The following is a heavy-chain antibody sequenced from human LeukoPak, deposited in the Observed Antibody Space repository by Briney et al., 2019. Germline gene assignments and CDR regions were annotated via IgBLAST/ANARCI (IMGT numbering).Heavy chain of an antibody. CDR1: GFTFSSYG. Sequence: PGRSLRLSCAASGFTFSSYGMHWVRQAPGKGLEWAAVIWYDGSNKYYADSVKGRFTISRDNSKNTLYLQMNSLRAEDTAVYYCARDYASYVWGGYPDYWGQGTLVTVSS. V-gene: IGHV3-33*01. D-gene: IGHD3-16*02. CDR2: IWYDGSNK. J-gene: IGHJ4*02. CDR3: ARDYASYVWGGYPDY.